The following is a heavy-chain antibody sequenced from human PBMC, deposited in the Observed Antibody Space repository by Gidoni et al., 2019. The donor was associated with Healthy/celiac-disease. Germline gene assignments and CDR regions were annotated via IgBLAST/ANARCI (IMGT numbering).Heavy chain of an antibody. J-gene: IGHJ2*01. CDR1: GFTFPSSA. V-gene: IGHV3-64*01. Sequence: EVQLVESGGGLVQPGGSLRLSCSASGFTFPSSAMHWFRQAPGKGLEYVSAISSNGGSTYYANSVKGRFTISRDNSKNTLYLQMGSLRAEDMAVYYCAREAKSITIFGVVTSPGYFDLWGRGTLVTVSS. D-gene: IGHD3-3*01. CDR3: AREAKSITIFGVVTSPGYFDL. CDR2: ISSNGGST.